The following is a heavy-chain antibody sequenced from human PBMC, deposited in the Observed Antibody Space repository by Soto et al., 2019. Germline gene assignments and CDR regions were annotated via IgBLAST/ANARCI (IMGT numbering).Heavy chain of an antibody. J-gene: IGHJ4*02. D-gene: IGHD3-10*01. CDR3: ARTYGSGYRDSDY. CDR2: VNPIVSMS. CDR1: GDTFNFYS. V-gene: IGHV1-69*02. Sequence: QVQLVQSGAEVKRPGSSVKVSCKASGDTFNFYSINWVRQAPGLGLEWMGRVNPIVSMSNYAQKFQGRVTMTADNSTSTAYMELSSLRSEDTAIYYCARTYGSGYRDSDYWGQAALLTVSS.